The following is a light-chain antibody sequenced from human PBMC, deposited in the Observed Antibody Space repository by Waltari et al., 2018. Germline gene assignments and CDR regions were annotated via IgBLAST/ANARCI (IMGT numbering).Light chain of an antibody. V-gene: IGLV1-40*01. J-gene: IGLJ2*01. Sequence: PRTAPNLRSYGSRDRPSGVPDRFAGSKSGTSASLAITGLQAEDEADYYCQSYDSSLSGSLFGGGTKLTVL. CDR2: GSR. CDR3: QSYDSSLSGSL.